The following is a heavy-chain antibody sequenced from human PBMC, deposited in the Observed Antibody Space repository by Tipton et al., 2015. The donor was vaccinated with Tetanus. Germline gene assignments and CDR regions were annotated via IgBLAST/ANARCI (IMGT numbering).Heavy chain of an antibody. CDR3: VRGRGLGAYSYGFEY. CDR2: ISAYNGKT. V-gene: IGHV1-18*01. J-gene: IGHJ4*02. Sequence: QLVQSGAEVKEPGASVKVSCKASGYNFVNFGISWVRQAPGQGLEWMGWISAYNGKTKYAQRLQGRVTMTTDRSASTAYMDLRRLRSDDTAVYYCVRGRGLGAYSYGFEYWGQGALVTVSS. CDR1: GYNFVNFG. D-gene: IGHD5-18*01.